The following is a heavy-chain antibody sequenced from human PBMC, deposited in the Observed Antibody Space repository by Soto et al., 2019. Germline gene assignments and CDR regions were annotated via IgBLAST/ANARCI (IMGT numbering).Heavy chain of an antibody. CDR2: IYPGDSET. CDR1: GYSFPSFW. V-gene: IGHV5-51*01. D-gene: IGHD6-19*01. Sequence: PGESLKISCKVSGYSFPSFWIGWVRQMPGKGLEWLGSIYPGDSETRYSPSFQGEVAISADKSITTAYLHWSSLRASDTATYYCVKQHPLDSRAWHNWGQRTLVTVSS. J-gene: IGHJ4*02. CDR3: VKQHPLDSRAWHN.